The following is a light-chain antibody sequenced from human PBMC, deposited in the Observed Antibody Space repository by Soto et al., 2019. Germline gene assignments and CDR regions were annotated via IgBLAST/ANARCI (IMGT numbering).Light chain of an antibody. CDR3: QHRSIWPVS. CDR2: DAS. J-gene: IGKJ5*01. Sequence: EIVLTQCPATLSLSPGGRAALSCRASQSVNSYLAWYQQKPGLPPRLLIYDASSRATGIPARFSGSGSGTDFTLTISSLQPEDFAVYYCQHRSIWPVSFGQGTRLEI. CDR1: QSVNSY. V-gene: IGKV3-11*01.